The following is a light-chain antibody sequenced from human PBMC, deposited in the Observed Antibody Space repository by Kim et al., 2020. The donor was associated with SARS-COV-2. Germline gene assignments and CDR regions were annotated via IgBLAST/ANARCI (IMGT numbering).Light chain of an antibody. CDR3: MQALQTPYT. J-gene: IGKJ2*01. Sequence: EIVMTQSPLSLPVTPGEPASISCRSSQILLHSNGYIYLDWYLQKPGQSPQVLIYLGSNLASGVPDRFSGSASGTLFTLKISRVEAEDVGVYYCMQALQTPYTFGQGTKLEI. V-gene: IGKV2-28*01. CDR1: QILLHSNGYIY. CDR2: LGS.